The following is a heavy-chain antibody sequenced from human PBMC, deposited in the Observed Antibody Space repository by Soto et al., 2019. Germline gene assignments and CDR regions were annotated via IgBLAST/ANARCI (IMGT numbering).Heavy chain of an antibody. J-gene: IGHJ6*02. CDR3: ARDRVLQWLPRHYYYGMDV. Sequence: SETLSLTCTVSGGSISSYYWSWIRQPPGKGLEWIGYIYYSGSTNYNPSLKSRVTISVDTSKNQFSLKLSSVTAADTAVYYCARDRVLQWLPRHYYYGMDVWGQGTTVTVSS. V-gene: IGHV4-59*01. CDR2: IYYSGST. CDR1: GGSISSYY. D-gene: IGHD6-19*01.